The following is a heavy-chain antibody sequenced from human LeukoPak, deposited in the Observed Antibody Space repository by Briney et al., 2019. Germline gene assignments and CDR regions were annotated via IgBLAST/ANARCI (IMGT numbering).Heavy chain of an antibody. D-gene: IGHD3-22*01. CDR2: FDPEDGET. Sequence: ASVKVSCKVSGYTLTELSMHWVRQAPGKGLEWMGGFDPEDGETIYAQKFQGRVTMTEDTSTDTAYMELSSLRSEDTAVYYCATALEDYYDRERDAFDIWGQGTMVTVSS. V-gene: IGHV1-24*01. CDR1: GYTLTELS. CDR3: ATALEDYYDRERDAFDI. J-gene: IGHJ3*02.